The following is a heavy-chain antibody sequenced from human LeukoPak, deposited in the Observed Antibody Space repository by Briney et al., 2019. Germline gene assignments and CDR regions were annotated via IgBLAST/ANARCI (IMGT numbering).Heavy chain of an antibody. CDR2: INPSGGST. V-gene: IGHV1-46*01. CDR3: AREEWELADFDY. D-gene: IGHD1-26*01. J-gene: IGHJ4*02. Sequence: ASVKVSCKASGYTFTSYYMHWVRQAPGQGLEWMGIINPSGGSTSYAQKFQRRVTMTRDTSTSTVYMELSSLRSEDTAVYYCAREEWELADFDYWGQGTLVTVSS. CDR1: GYTFTSYY.